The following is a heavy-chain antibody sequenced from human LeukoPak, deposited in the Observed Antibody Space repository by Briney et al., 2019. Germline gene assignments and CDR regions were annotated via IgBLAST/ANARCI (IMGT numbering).Heavy chain of an antibody. CDR3: AKKSYGSFDY. CDR2: ISGNGGST. D-gene: IGHD1-26*01. J-gene: IGHJ4*02. Sequence: TRGSLRLSCAASGFTFSSYAMSWVRQAPGKGLEWVSAISGNGGSTYYADSVKGRFTISRDNSKNTLYLQMNSLRAEDTAVYKCAKKSYGSFDYWGQGTLVTVSS. V-gene: IGHV3-23*01. CDR1: GFTFSSYA.